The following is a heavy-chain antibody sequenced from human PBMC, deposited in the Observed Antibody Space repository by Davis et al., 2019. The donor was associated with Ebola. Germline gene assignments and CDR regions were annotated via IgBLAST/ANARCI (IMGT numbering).Heavy chain of an antibody. CDR1: GFTFSSYA. CDR2: ISYDGSNK. CDR3: AKGRSSHYYDSSGYWVMLNYFDY. Sequence: GGSLRLSCAASGFTFSSYAMHWVRQAPGKGLEWVAVISYDGSNKYYADSVKGRFTISRDNSKNTLYLQMNSLRAEDTAVYYCAKGRSSHYYDSSGYWVMLNYFDYWGQGTLVTVSS. J-gene: IGHJ4*02. D-gene: IGHD3-22*01. V-gene: IGHV3-30-3*01.